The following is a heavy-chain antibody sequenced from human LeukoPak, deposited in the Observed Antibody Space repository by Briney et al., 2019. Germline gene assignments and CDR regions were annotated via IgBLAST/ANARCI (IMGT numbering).Heavy chain of an antibody. D-gene: IGHD4-11*01. V-gene: IGHV4-59*08. Sequence: SETVSLTCTVSGGSISGYYWSWIRQPPGKGLEWIGFIYYSGSTNYNPSLKSRVTISVDTSKNQFSLKLSSVSAADTAVYYCAGYATTLTTNDYWGQGTLVTVSS. CDR2: IYYSGST. CDR3: AGYATTLTTNDY. CDR1: GGSISGYY. J-gene: IGHJ4*02.